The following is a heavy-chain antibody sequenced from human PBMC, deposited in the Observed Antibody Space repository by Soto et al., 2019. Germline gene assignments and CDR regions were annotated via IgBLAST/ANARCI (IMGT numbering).Heavy chain of an antibody. CDR3: ARGRGEFDA. CDR1: GGSISSSSYY. V-gene: IGHV4-39*01. CDR2: IYYSGST. Sequence: SETLSLTCTVSGGSISSSSYYWGWIRQPPGKGLEWIGSIYYSGSTYYNPSLKSRVTISVDTSKNQLSLNLRSVSAADTAVYYCARGRGEFDAWGQGTPVTVSS. D-gene: IGHD2-21*01. J-gene: IGHJ5*02.